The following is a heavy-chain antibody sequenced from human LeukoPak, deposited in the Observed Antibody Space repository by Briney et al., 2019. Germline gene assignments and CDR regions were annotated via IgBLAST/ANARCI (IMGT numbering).Heavy chain of an antibody. CDR2: ISYDGSNK. Sequence: GGSLRLSCAASGFTFSSYGMHWVRQAPGKGLEWVAVISYDGSNKYYADSVKGRFTISRDNSKNTLYLQMNSLRAEDTAVYYCAKGSGYSYGYFDYWGQGTLVTVSS. V-gene: IGHV3-30*18. CDR1: GFTFSSYG. CDR3: AKGSGYSYGYFDY. D-gene: IGHD5-18*01. J-gene: IGHJ4*02.